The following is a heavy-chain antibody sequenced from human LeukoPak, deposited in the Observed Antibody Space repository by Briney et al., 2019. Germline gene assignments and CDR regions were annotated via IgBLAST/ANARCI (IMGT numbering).Heavy chain of an antibody. J-gene: IGHJ4*02. Sequence: ASVKVSCKASGYTFTGYYMHWVRQAPGQGLEWMGGIIPIFGTANYAQKFQGRVTITADESTSTAYMELSSLRSEDTAVYYCARGTYYYDSSGYLNYWGQGTLVTVSS. CDR2: IIPIFGTA. D-gene: IGHD3-22*01. CDR3: ARGTYYYDSSGYLNY. V-gene: IGHV1-69*13. CDR1: GYTFTGYY.